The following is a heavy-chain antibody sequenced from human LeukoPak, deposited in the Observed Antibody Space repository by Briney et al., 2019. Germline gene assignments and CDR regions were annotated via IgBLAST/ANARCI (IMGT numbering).Heavy chain of an antibody. J-gene: IGHJ4*02. CDR3: ARTYSSSSPDY. D-gene: IGHD6-6*01. CDR2: IYHSGST. Sequence: QTLSLTCTVSGGSISSGGYYWSWIRQPRGKGLEWIGYIYHSGSTYYNPSLKSRVTISVDRSKNQFSLKLSSVTAADTAVYYCARTYSSSSPDYWGQGTLVTVSS. CDR1: GGSISSGGYY. V-gene: IGHV4-30-2*01.